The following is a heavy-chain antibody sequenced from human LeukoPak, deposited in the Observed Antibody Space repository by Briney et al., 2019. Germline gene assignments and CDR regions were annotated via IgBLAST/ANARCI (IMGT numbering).Heavy chain of an antibody. J-gene: IGHJ5*02. CDR1: GGTFSSYA. CDR3: AREGYCSSTSCFNWFDP. V-gene: IGHV1-69*06. D-gene: IGHD2-2*01. Sequence: GASVKVSCKASGGTFSSYAISWVRQAPGQGLKWMGGIIPIFGTANYAQKFQGRVTITADKSTSTAYMELSSLRSEDTAVYYCAREGYCSSTSCFNWFDPWGQGTLVTVSS. CDR2: IIPIFGTA.